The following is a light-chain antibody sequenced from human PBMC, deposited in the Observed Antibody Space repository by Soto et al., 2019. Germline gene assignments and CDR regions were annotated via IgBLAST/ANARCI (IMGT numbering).Light chain of an antibody. CDR1: NSDVGSYNL. CDR3: CSYAGTYTVV. J-gene: IGLJ2*01. V-gene: IGLV2-23*01. CDR2: EGS. Sequence: QSVLTQPASVSGSPGQSITISCTGTNSDVGSYNLVSWYQQHPGKAPKLMIYEGSERPSGVSNRFSGSKSGNTASLTISGLQAEDEADYYCCSYAGTYTVVFGGETKLTVL.